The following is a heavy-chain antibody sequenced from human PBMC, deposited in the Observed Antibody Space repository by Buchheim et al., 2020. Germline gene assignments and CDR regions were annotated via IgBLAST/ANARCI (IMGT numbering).Heavy chain of an antibody. D-gene: IGHD6-19*01. CDR3: ARGRDSGWPLDY. CDR1: GFTFSSYE. Sequence: EVQLVESGGGLVQPGGSLRLSCAASGFTFSSYEMNWVRQAPGKGLEWVSYITSGGSTIYYADSVKGRFTISRGNAKHSLYLQMNSLRAEDTAVYYCARGRDSGWPLDYWGQGTL. J-gene: IGHJ4*02. CDR2: ITSGGSTI. V-gene: IGHV3-48*03.